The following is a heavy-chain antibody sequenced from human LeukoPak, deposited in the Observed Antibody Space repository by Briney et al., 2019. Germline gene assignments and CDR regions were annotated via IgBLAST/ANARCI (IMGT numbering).Heavy chain of an antibody. D-gene: IGHD1-14*01. CDR3: AKVYHSYKTRGAFDI. CDR2: VTGDGENT. J-gene: IGHJ3*02. CDR1: GFTFFTYT. V-gene: IGHV3-23*01. Sequence: GGSLRLSCAASGFTFFTYTMSWVRQTPGKRLEWVSAVTGDGENTYYADSMKGRFTISRDNSKNTLYLQMNSLRAEDTAVYYCAKVYHSYKTRGAFDIWGQGTMVTVSS.